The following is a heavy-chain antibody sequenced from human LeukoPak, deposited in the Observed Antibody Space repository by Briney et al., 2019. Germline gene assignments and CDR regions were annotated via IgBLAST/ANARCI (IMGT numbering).Heavy chain of an antibody. Sequence: GGSLRLSCVASGFTSTNAWMSWVRQAPGKGLEWVGRIKSKTAGGTIDYAAPVKGRFTVSRDDSKNALYLQMNSLKTEDTAVYYCTTLTSVTTGYWGQGTLVTVSS. V-gene: IGHV3-15*01. CDR3: TTLTSVTTGY. J-gene: IGHJ4*02. D-gene: IGHD4-17*01. CDR1: GFTSTNAW. CDR2: IKSKTAGGTI.